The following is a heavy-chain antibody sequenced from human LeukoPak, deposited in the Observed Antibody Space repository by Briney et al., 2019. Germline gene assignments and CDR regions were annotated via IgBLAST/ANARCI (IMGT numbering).Heavy chain of an antibody. D-gene: IGHD3-22*01. Sequence: PGGSLRLSCAATGFTLSDHWMHWVRQAPGKGLVWVSRINSDGSSTTYADSVKGRFAISRDNAKNTLYLQLDSLRAEDTAVYYCARAAYYESSGGLGYFDSWGQGTVVNVSS. CDR1: GFTLSDHW. CDR3: ARAAYYESSGGLGYFDS. CDR2: INSDGSST. J-gene: IGHJ4*02. V-gene: IGHV3-74*03.